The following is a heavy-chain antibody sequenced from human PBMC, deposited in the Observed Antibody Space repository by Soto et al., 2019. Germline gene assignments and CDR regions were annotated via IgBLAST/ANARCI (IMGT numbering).Heavy chain of an antibody. V-gene: IGHV4-61*01. CDR1: GGSVSSGSYY. CDR3: ARAGGIAAAGRGNWFDP. J-gene: IGHJ5*02. D-gene: IGHD6-13*01. CDR2: IYYSGST. Sequence: ERLCRACPVSGGSVSSGSYYGSWIRQPPGKGLEWIGYIYYSGSTNYNPSLKSRVTISVDTSKNQFSLKLRSVNAADTAVYYCARAGGIAAAGRGNWFDPWGQGTLVTVSS.